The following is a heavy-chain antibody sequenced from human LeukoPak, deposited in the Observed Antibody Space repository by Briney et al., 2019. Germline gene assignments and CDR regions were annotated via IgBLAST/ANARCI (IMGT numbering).Heavy chain of an antibody. Sequence: VASVKVSCKVSGYTLTELSMHWVRQAPGKGLEWMGGFDPEDGETTYAQKFQGRVTMTEDTSTDTAYMELSSLRSEDTAVYYCATVEGYNYLRVYGFDYWGQGTLVTVSS. V-gene: IGHV1-24*01. CDR1: GYTLTELS. J-gene: IGHJ4*02. D-gene: IGHD5-24*01. CDR2: FDPEDGET. CDR3: ATVEGYNYLRVYGFDY.